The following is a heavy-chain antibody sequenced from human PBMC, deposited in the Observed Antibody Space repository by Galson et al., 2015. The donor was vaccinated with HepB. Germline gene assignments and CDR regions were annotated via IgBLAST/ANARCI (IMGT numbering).Heavy chain of an antibody. Sequence: SVKVSCKDSGYTLTDLSMHWVRQAPGKGLEWMGGFCHEDGDTIYAQKFQGRVTMTEDTSTNTAYMELNSLRAEDTAVYYCATDSTKWLVKGAFDIWGQGTMVTVSS. V-gene: IGHV1-24*01. CDR2: FCHEDGDT. CDR1: GYTLTDLS. CDR3: ATDSTKWLVKGAFDI. J-gene: IGHJ3*02. D-gene: IGHD6-19*01.